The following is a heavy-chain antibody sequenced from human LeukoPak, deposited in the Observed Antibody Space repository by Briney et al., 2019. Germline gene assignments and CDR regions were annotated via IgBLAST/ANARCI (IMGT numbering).Heavy chain of an antibody. CDR3: APTAEAYTSWWKV. J-gene: IGHJ4*02. V-gene: IGHV4-34*01. D-gene: IGHD3-16*01. Sequence: SETLSLTCAVYGGSFSDYSWSWVRQPPGKGLEWIGEINPSGGTNHNPSLMSRVSMSVGRSKNQISLRVSSVTAADTAVYYCAPTAEAYTSWWKVWGQGTLVTVSS. CDR1: GGSFSDYS. CDR2: INPSGGT.